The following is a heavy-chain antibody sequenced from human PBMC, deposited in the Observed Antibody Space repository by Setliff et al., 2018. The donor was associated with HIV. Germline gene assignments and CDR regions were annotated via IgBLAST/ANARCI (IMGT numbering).Heavy chain of an antibody. J-gene: IGHJ6*03. CDR2: IFPGDSDT. CDR1: GYSFTNYW. Sequence: GESLTISCTGSGYSFTNYWIGWVRQMPGKGLEWMGIIFPGDSDTRYSPSFQGQVTISADTSISTAYLQWRSLKASDTAMYYCARQPGRAAMGRENYYCYYMDVWGKGTTVTVSS. V-gene: IGHV5-51*01. CDR3: ARQPGRAAMGRENYYCYYMDV. D-gene: IGHD2-2*01.